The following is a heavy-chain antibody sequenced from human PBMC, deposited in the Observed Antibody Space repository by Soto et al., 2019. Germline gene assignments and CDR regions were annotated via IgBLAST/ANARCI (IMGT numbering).Heavy chain of an antibody. Sequence: EVQLVESGGGLVQPGGSLRLSCAASGFTFNTFTMHWVRQAPGKGLEYVSAISSNGFITYYADSVEGRFTVSRDNSKNTLFLLLDSLRAEDMAVYYCARDRLRFLGGYFDYWGQGSLVTVSS. CDR2: ISSNGFIT. CDR1: GFTFNTFT. D-gene: IGHD3-3*01. J-gene: IGHJ4*01. CDR3: ARDRLRFLGGYFDY. V-gene: IGHV3-64*07.